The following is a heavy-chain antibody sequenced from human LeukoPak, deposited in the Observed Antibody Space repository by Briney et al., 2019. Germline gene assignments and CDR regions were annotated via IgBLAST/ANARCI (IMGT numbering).Heavy chain of an antibody. D-gene: IGHD1-1*01. V-gene: IGHV3-23*01. CDR3: AKTQRVQKIYYFDY. Sequence: GGSLRLSCTASGFTFSSYAMSWVRQAPGKGLEWVSAISGSGGSTYYADSVKGRFTISRDNFKNTLYLQMNNLRAEDTAVYYCAKTQRVQKIYYFDYWGQGTLVTVSS. CDR2: ISGSGGST. J-gene: IGHJ4*02. CDR1: GFTFSSYA.